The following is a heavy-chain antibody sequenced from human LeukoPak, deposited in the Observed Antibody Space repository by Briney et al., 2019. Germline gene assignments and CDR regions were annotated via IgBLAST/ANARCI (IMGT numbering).Heavy chain of an antibody. CDR1: GGSISSSSYY. CDR3: ARLCTRYFDWLNDY. J-gene: IGHJ4*02. Sequence: SETPSLTCTVSGGSISSSSYYWGWIRQPPGKGLEWIGSIYYSGSTYYNPSLKSRVTISVDTSKNQFSLKLSSVTAADTAVYYCARLCTRYFDWLNDYWGQGTLVTVSS. CDR2: IYYSGST. V-gene: IGHV4-39*01. D-gene: IGHD3-9*01.